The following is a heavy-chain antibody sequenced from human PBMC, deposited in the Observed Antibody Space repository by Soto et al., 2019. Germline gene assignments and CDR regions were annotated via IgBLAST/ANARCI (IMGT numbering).Heavy chain of an antibody. D-gene: IGHD6-13*01. Sequence: PSETLSLTCTVSGGTISIGSYHWSWIRQHPGKGLEWIGNIYYSGSSYYNPSLKSRATISIDTSKDQFSLRLGSVTAADTAVYYCARVEGSSSDFRHDCWGRGTMVTVSS. V-gene: IGHV4-31*03. CDR3: ARVEGSSSDFRHDC. J-gene: IGHJ4*02. CDR2: IYYSGSS. CDR1: GGTISIGSYH.